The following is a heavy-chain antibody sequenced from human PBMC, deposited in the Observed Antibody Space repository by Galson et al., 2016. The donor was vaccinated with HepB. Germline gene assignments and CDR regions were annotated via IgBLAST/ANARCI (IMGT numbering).Heavy chain of an antibody. CDR3: ARGGTQNWSANYFYGMDV. V-gene: IGHV3-33*01. CDR1: GFRFSSYG. CDR2: IWSDGSTT. J-gene: IGHJ6*01. D-gene: IGHD3-16*01. Sequence: SLRLSCAASGFRFSSYGMHWVRQAPGKGLEWVAIIWSDGSTTYYADSVKGRSGISRDNSKNMVSLQMKSLRAEDTAVYYCARGGTQNWSANYFYGMDVWGEGTTVTVSS.